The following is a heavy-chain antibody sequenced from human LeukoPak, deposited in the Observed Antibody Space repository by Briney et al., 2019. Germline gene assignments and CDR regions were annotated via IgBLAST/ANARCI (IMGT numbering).Heavy chain of an antibody. J-gene: IGHJ6*04. V-gene: IGHV3-21*01. D-gene: IGHD3-10*02. CDR2: ISSSSSYI. CDR1: GFTFSSYT. CDR3: AELGITIIGGV. Sequence: GGSLRLSCAASGFTFSSYTMNWVRQAPGKGLEWVSSISSSSSYIYYADSVKGRFTISRDNAKNSLYLQMNSLRAEDTAVYYCAELGITIIGGVWGKGTTVTISS.